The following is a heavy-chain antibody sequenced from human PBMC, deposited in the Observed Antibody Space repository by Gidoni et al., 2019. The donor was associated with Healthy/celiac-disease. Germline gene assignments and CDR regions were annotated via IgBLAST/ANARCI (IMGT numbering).Heavy chain of an antibody. Sequence: QVQLVESGGGVVQPGRSLRLSCAASGFTFSSYAMHWVRQDPGKGLEWVAVISYDGSNKYYADSVKGRFTISRDNSKNTLYLQMNSLRAEDTAVYYCARGRAGFQHWGQGTLVTVSS. D-gene: IGHD6-25*01. CDR2: ISYDGSNK. J-gene: IGHJ1*01. CDR1: GFTFSSYA. V-gene: IGHV3-30-3*01. CDR3: ARGRAGFQH.